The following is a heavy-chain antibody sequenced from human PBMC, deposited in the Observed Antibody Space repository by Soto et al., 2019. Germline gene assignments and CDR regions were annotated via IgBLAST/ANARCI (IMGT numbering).Heavy chain of an antibody. CDR1: GGSISSYY. Sequence: QVQLQESGPGLVKPSETLSLTCTVSGGSISSYYWSWIRQPPGKGLEWIGYIYYSGSTNYNPSLKSRVTISVDTAKHQFSLQLSSVTAADTAVYYCARSPTYCISTSCYPYYYYGMDVWGQGTTVTVSS. D-gene: IGHD2-2*01. CDR2: IYYSGST. CDR3: ARSPTYCISTSCYPYYYYGMDV. V-gene: IGHV4-59*01. J-gene: IGHJ6*02.